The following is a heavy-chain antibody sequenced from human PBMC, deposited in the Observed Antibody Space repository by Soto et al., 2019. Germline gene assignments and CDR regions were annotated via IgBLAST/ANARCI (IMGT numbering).Heavy chain of an antibody. D-gene: IGHD1-26*01. V-gene: IGHV1-69*13. CDR2: IIPIFGTA. CDR1: GGTFSSYA. J-gene: IGHJ5*02. Sequence: GASVKVSCKASGGTFSSYAISWVRQAPGQGLEWMGGIIPIFGTANYAQKFQGRVTITADESTSTAYMELSSLRSEDTAVYYCARDREIAPPNWFDPWGKGTLVTVSS. CDR3: ARDREIAPPNWFDP.